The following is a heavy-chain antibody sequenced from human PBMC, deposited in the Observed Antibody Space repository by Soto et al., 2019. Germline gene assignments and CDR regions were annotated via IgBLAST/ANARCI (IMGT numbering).Heavy chain of an antibody. CDR3: ARASWEFVTISYFDY. J-gene: IGHJ4*02. CDR1: GGTFSSYA. V-gene: IGHV1-69*13. D-gene: IGHD3-3*01. CDR2: IIPIFGTA. Sequence: SVKVSCKASGGTFSSYAISWVRQAPGQGLEWMGGIIPIFGTANYAQKFQGRVTITADESTSTAYMELSSLRSEDTAVYYCARASWEFVTISYFDYWGQGTLVTVSS.